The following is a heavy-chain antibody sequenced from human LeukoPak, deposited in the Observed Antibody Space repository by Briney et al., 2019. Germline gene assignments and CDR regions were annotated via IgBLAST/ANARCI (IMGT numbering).Heavy chain of an antibody. J-gene: IGHJ4*02. V-gene: IGHV3-30*02. CDR3: TTGFRCGIQLCDS. CDR1: GFTFSSYG. D-gene: IGHD5-18*01. CDR2: IRYDGSNK. Sequence: GGSLRLSCAASGFTFSSYGMHWVHQAPGKGLEWVAFIRYDGSNKYYADSVKGRFTISRDNSKNTLYLQMNSLRAEDTAVYYCTTGFRCGIQLCDSWGQGTLVTVSS.